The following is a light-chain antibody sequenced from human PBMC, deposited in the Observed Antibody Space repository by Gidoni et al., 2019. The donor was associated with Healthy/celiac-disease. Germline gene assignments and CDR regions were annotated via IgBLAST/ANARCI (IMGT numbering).Light chain of an antibody. CDR2: WAS. CDR1: QSVLYSSNNKNY. J-gene: IGKJ1*01. V-gene: IGKV4-1*01. CDR3: QQYYSTPQT. Sequence: DIVMTQSPDSLAVSLGERATINCKSSQSVLYSSNNKNYLAWYQQKPGQPPKLLIYWASTRESGVPDRFSGSGSGPDFTLTSGSLQAEDVAVYYCQQYYSTPQTFGQGNKVEIK.